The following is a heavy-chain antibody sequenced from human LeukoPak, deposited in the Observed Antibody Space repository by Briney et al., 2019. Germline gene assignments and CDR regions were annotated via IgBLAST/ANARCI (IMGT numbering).Heavy chain of an antibody. D-gene: IGHD3-10*02. V-gene: IGHV4-59*08. CDR3: ARHNDYYVVGGMDV. CDR1: GGSISSYY. CDR2: IYYGGST. Sequence: SETLSLTCTVSGGSISSYYWSWIRQPPGKGREWIGYIYYGGSTNYNPSLKSRVTISVDTSKNQFSLKLSSVTAADTAVYYCARHNDYYVVGGMDVWGQGTTVTVSS. J-gene: IGHJ6*02.